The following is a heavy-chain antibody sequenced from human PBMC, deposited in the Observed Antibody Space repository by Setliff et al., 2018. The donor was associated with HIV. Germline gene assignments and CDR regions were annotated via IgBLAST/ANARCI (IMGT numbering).Heavy chain of an antibody. CDR3: AKLDYYDYSGSWARKVAIDF. V-gene: IGHV3-23*01. CDR1: GLTLSNSA. D-gene: IGHD3-22*01. CDR2: IQSGGII. Sequence: GGSLRLSCAASGLTLSNSAMTWVRQKPWRGLEWVSLIQSGGIIYYADSVKGRFAISRDNSNNTLSLQMSSLRAEDTALYYCAKLDYYDYSGSWARKVAIDFWGRGTMVTVSS. J-gene: IGHJ3*01.